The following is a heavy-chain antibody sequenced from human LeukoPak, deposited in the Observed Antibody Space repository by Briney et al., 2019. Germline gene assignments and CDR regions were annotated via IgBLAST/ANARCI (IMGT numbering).Heavy chain of an antibody. J-gene: IGHJ4*02. V-gene: IGHV3-30*03. CDR2: ISFDGSNK. CDR3: ARDLNPYCGGDCWFDY. D-gene: IGHD2-21*02. Sequence: PGRSLRLSCAASGFTFSSYGMYWVRQAPGKGLEWVAVISFDGSNKYYADSVRGRFTVSRDNSKDTLYLQMNSLRAEDTAVYYCARDLNPYCGGDCWFDYWGQGTLVTVSS. CDR1: GFTFSSYG.